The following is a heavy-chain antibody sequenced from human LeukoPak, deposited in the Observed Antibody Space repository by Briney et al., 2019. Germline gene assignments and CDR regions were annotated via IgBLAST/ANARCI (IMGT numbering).Heavy chain of an antibody. V-gene: IGHV3-30*02. J-gene: IGHJ4*02. Sequence: PGGSLRLSCAASGFTFISYGMYWVRQAPGKGLEWVAFIRYDGRNKYYADSVKGRFIISRDNSKNTLYLQMNSLRAEDTAVYYCAKDPTHSRVWDNYDYINLSKWGQGTLVTVSS. CDR3: AKDPTHSRVWDNYDYINLSK. D-gene: IGHD3-16*01. CDR2: IRYDGRNK. CDR1: GFTFISYG.